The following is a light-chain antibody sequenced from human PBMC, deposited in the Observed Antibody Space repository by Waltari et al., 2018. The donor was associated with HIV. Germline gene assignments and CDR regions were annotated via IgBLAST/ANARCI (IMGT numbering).Light chain of an antibody. V-gene: IGLV3-1*01. CDR3: QAWDSTTRV. Sequence: SYEVTQPPSLSVSPGQTASITCSGDKLGEKYACWYQQKPGQSPILFIYADTKRPPGIPERFSASNSGNTATLTITGTQAMDEADYYCQAWDSTTRVFGGGTKLTVL. CDR1: KLGEKY. CDR2: ADT. J-gene: IGLJ3*02.